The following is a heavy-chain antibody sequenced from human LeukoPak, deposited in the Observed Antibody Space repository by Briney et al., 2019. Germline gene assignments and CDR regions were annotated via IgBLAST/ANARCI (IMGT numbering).Heavy chain of an antibody. CDR1: GDSIRTYH. CDR2: AHYSGSG. Sequence: PSETLSLTCTVSGDSIRTYHWNWIRQSPGKGLEWIGSAHYSGSGNHNPSLKSRLTISVDTSKNQVSLKLSSITAADTAVYYCARDEINYGSGSYFYFWGQGTLVTVSS. CDR3: ARDEINYGSGSYFYF. D-gene: IGHD3-10*01. V-gene: IGHV4-59*01. J-gene: IGHJ4*02.